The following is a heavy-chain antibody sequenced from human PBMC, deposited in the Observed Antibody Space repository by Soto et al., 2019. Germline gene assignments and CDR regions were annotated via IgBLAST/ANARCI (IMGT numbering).Heavy chain of an antibody. CDR2: ISAYNGNT. D-gene: IGHD2-15*01. CDR3: AREGEYCSGGSCTRKYGMDV. CDR1: GYTFTSYG. J-gene: IGHJ6*02. V-gene: IGHV1-18*01. Sequence: ASVKVSCKASGYTFTSYGISWVRQAPGQGLEWMGWISAYNGNTNYAQKLQGRVTMTTDTSTSTAYMELRSLRSDDTAVYYCAREGEYCSGGSCTRKYGMDVWGQGTTVTVSS.